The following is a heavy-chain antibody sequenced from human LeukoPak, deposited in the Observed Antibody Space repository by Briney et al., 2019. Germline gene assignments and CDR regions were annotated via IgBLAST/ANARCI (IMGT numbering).Heavy chain of an antibody. CDR2: IRGSGGST. D-gene: IGHD3-16*02. CDR1: GFTFSGYA. V-gene: IGHV3-23*01. CDR3: AKALGELSFIVDY. Sequence: GGSLRLSCAASGFTFSGYAMSWVRQAPGKGLEWVSGIRGSGGSTYYADSVKGRFTISRDNSKNTLYLQVNSLRAEDTAVYYCAKALGELSFIVDYWGQGTLVTVSS. J-gene: IGHJ4*02.